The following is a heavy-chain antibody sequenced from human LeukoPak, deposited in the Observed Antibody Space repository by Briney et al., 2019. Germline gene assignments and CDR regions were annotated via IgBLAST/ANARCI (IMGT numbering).Heavy chain of an antibody. V-gene: IGHV3-21*01. CDR1: GFTFSSYA. CDR2: ISSSSSYI. Sequence: GGSLRLSCAASGFTFSSYAMSWVRQAPGKGLVGVSSISSSSSYIYYADSVKGRFTISRDNAKNSLYLQMNSLRAEGTAVYYCARDSNYGGPPGLFDYWGQGTLVTVSS. D-gene: IGHD4-23*01. CDR3: ARDSNYGGPPGLFDY. J-gene: IGHJ4*02.